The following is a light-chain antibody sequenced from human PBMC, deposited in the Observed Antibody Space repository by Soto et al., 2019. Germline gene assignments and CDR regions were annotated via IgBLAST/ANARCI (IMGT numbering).Light chain of an antibody. Sequence: EIGLTQCPGTLSLAPGERATLSCRASQSVISSYLAWYQQKPGQPPRLLIYGASSRATGIPDRFSGSGSGTDFTLTISRLEPEDFAVFYCQHYDSLPITFGHGTRLEIK. CDR2: GAS. V-gene: IGKV3-20*01. CDR1: QSVISSY. J-gene: IGKJ5*01. CDR3: QHYDSLPIT.